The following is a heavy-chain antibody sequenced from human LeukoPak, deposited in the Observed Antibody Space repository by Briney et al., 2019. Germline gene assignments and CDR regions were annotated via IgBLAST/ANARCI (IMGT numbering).Heavy chain of an antibody. CDR2: ISSSSSYI. J-gene: IGHJ5*02. CDR1: GFTSSSYS. CDR3: AKDRGYCANGVCPIQLNWFDP. D-gene: IGHD2-8*01. Sequence: GGSLRLSCAASGFTSSSYSMNWVRQAPGKGLEWVSSISSSSSYIYYADSAKGRFTISRDNAKNSLYLRMNSLRAEDTAVYYCAKDRGYCANGVCPIQLNWFDPWGERTLVTVSS. V-gene: IGHV3-21*04.